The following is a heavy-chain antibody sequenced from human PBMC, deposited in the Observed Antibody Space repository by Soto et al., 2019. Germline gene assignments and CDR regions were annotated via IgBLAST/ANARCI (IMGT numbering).Heavy chain of an antibody. CDR1: GASIRTGKW. Sequence: QVQLQESGPGLVKPSETLTLPCVVSGASIRTGKWWSWVRQPPGKGLEWIGEISHSGSPNYNPPHRSRSSIEGDKSQNQISLKGSVTAADTAMYYCTRGGDYGYSLAYWGQGTLVTVSS. V-gene: IGHV4-4*02. D-gene: IGHD2-21*01. J-gene: IGHJ4*02. CDR2: ISHSGSP. CDR3: TRGGDYGYSLAY.